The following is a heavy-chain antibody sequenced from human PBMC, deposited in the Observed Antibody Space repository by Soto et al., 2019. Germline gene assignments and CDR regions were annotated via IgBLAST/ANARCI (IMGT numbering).Heavy chain of an antibody. CDR2: IYDSGST. D-gene: IGHD3-9*01. J-gene: IGHJ4*02. Sequence: QVQLQESGPGLVKPSQTLSLTCTVSGGSISSGGYYWSWIRQHPGKGLECIGYIYDSGSTYYNPSLKIRVTISGDTSKNQYYLILSSVTDADTAVYYCARDQRHYDMLTGYSGDFDYWGQGTLVTVSS. V-gene: IGHV4-31*03. CDR1: GGSISSGGYY. CDR3: ARDQRHYDMLTGYSGDFDY.